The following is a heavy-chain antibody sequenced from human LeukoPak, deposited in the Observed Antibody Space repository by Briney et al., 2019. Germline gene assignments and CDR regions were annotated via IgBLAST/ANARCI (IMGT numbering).Heavy chain of an antibody. CDR2: INPNSGGT. CDR3: ARRTGTTSAGAAY. D-gene: IGHD1-7*01. V-gene: IGHV1-2*02. J-gene: IGHJ4*02. Sequence: ASVKVSCKASGYTFTGYDMNWVRQAPGQGLEWMGWINPNSGGTNYAQKFQGRVTMTRDTSISTAYMELSRLRSDDTAVYYCARRTGTTSAGAAYSGQGTLVTAS. CDR1: GYTFTGYD.